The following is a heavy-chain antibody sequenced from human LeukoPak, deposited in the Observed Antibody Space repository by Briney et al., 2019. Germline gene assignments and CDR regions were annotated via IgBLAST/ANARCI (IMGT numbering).Heavy chain of an antibody. CDR2: IYYSGST. J-gene: IGHJ4*02. CDR3: ARDRYYYGSGSKPFDY. CDR1: GGSISSYY. D-gene: IGHD3-10*01. Sequence: SETLSLTCTVSGGSISSYYWSWIRQPPGKGLEWIGYIYYSGSTNYNPSLKSRVTISVDTSKNQFSLKLSSVTAADTAVYYCARDRYYYGSGSKPFDYWGQGTLVTVSS. V-gene: IGHV4-59*12.